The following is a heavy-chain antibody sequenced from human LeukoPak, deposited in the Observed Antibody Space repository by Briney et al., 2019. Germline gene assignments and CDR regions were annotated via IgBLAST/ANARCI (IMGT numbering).Heavy chain of an antibody. CDR1: GGSISSSSYY. CDR2: IYYSGST. Sequence: SETLSLTCTVSGGSISSSSYYWGWIRQPPGKGLEWIGSIYYSGSTYYNPSLKSRVTTSVDTSKNQFSLKLSSGTAAYTAVYYCARLLAYCGGDCYYFDYWGQGTLVTVSS. J-gene: IGHJ4*02. CDR3: ARLLAYCGGDCYYFDY. D-gene: IGHD2-21*02. V-gene: IGHV4-39*01.